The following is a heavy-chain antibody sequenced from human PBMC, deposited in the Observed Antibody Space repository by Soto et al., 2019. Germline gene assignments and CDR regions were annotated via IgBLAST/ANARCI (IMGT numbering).Heavy chain of an antibody. Sequence: EVQLVQSGGGLVQPGGSLRLSCAASGFIFTHYWMHWVHQAPGKGLVWVSRINSDGTSTTYADSVKGRFTISRDNAKNTLYLQLSSLGAEDTAVYYCTRGGPYSSGQIDSWGQGTLVTVSS. CDR3: TRGGPYSSGQIDS. CDR1: GFIFTHYW. V-gene: IGHV3-74*03. J-gene: IGHJ4*02. D-gene: IGHD6-19*01. CDR2: INSDGTST.